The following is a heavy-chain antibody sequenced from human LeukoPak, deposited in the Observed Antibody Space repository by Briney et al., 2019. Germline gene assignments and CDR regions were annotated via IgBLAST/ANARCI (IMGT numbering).Heavy chain of an antibody. CDR2: VDPEDGET. J-gene: IGHJ5*02. D-gene: IGHD4-11*01. CDR1: GYTFTDYY. Sequence: ASVKISCKVSGYTFTDYYMHWVQQAPGKGLEWMGLVDPEDGETIYAEKFQGRVTITADTSTDTAYMELSSLRSEDTAVYYCATGIYSRWFGPWGQGTLVTVSS. V-gene: IGHV1-69-2*01. CDR3: ATGIYSRWFGP.